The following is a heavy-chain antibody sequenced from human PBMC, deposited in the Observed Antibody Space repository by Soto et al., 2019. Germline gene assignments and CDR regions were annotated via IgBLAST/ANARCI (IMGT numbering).Heavy chain of an antibody. CDR3: ARDRYCSGGSCYYYYYYYGMDV. Sequence: QVQLVESGGGVVQPGRSLRLSCAASGFTFSSYGMHWVRQAPGKGLEWVAVIWYDGSNKYYADSVKGRFTISRDNSKNTLYLQMNSLRAEDTAVYYCARDRYCSGGSCYYYYYYYGMDVWGQGTTVTVSS. CDR2: IWYDGSNK. CDR1: GFTFSSYG. J-gene: IGHJ6*02. V-gene: IGHV3-33*01. D-gene: IGHD2-15*01.